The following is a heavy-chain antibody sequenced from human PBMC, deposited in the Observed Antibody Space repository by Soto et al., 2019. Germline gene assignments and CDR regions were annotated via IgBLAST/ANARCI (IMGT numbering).Heavy chain of an antibody. CDR1: GFTFSNAW. J-gene: IGHJ4*02. D-gene: IGHD3-10*01. CDR3: TTSQWIRGVMKLPYYFDN. CDR2: IKSNTDGGTT. V-gene: IGHV3-15*01. Sequence: EVQLVESGGGLVKPGGSLRLSCAASGFTFSNAWMSWVRQAPGKGLEWVGRIKSNTDGGTTDYAAPVKDRFTISRDNSKNSLYLQMNSLETEDTAVYYCTTSQWIRGVMKLPYYFDNWGQGALVTVSS.